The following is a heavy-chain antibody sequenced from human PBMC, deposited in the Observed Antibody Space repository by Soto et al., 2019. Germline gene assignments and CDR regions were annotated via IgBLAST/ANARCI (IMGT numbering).Heavy chain of an antibody. CDR1: GFTFSSYA. CDR2: ISGSGGST. V-gene: IGHV3-23*01. CDR3: AKSLLWFGESFLPYFDY. J-gene: IGHJ4*01. D-gene: IGHD3-10*01. Sequence: PGGSLRLSCAASGFTFSSYAMSWVRQAPGKGLEWVSAISGSGGSTYYADSVKGRFTISRDNSKNTLYLQMNSLRAEDTAVYYCAKSLLWFGESFLPYFDYWGHGTLVTVSS.